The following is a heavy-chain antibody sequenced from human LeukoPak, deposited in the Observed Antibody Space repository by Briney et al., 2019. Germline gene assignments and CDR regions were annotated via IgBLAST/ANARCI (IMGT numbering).Heavy chain of an antibody. Sequence: ASVKVSCKASGYTFTGYYMHWVRQAPGQGLEWMGWINPNSGGTNYAQKFQGRVTMTRDTSISTAYMELSRLRSDDTAVYYCARDEYRDWRTVYYYYYGMDVWGQGTTVTVSS. CDR2: INPNSGGT. CDR1: GYTFTGYY. CDR3: ARDEYRDWRTVYYYYYGMDV. J-gene: IGHJ6*02. V-gene: IGHV1-2*02. D-gene: IGHD3/OR15-3a*01.